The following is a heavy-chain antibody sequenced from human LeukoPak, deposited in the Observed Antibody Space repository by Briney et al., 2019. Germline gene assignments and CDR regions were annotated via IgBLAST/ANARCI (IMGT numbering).Heavy chain of an antibody. CDR2: IFYSGST. Sequence: PSETLSLTCTVSSGSISTSNYYWGWVRQPPGKALEWIGNIFYSGSTYYSPSLKSRVTISVDTSKNQFSLKLSSVTAADTAVYYCSIAVASYNWFDPWGQGTLVTVSS. J-gene: IGHJ5*02. V-gene: IGHV4-39*07. D-gene: IGHD6-19*01. CDR1: SGSISTSNYY. CDR3: SIAVASYNWFDP.